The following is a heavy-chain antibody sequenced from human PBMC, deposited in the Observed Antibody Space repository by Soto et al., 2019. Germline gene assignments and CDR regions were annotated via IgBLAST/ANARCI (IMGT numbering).Heavy chain of an antibody. CDR1: GFTFSSYD. D-gene: IGHD1-1*01. CDR3: ARAAGVYNWNGGDAFDI. CDR2: IGTAGDT. V-gene: IGHV3-13*01. Sequence: GGSLRLSCAASGFTFSSYDMHWVRQATGKGLEWVSAIGTAGDTYYPGSVKGRFTISRENAKNSLYFQMNSLRAEDTAVYYCARAAGVYNWNGGDAFDIWGQGTMVTVSS. J-gene: IGHJ3*02.